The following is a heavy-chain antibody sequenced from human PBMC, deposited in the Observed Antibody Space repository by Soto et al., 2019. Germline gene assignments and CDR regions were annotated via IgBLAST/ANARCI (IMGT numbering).Heavy chain of an antibody. Sequence: DVQLVESGGGLVQPGRSLRLSCAASGFTFDDYAMHWVRQAPGKGLEWVSGISWNSGSIGYADSVKGRFTISRDNAKNSLYLQMNSLRAEDTALYYCAKDKGIAVAGPSFDYWGQGTLVTVSS. V-gene: IGHV3-9*01. D-gene: IGHD6-19*01. J-gene: IGHJ4*02. CDR2: ISWNSGSI. CDR3: AKDKGIAVAGPSFDY. CDR1: GFTFDDYA.